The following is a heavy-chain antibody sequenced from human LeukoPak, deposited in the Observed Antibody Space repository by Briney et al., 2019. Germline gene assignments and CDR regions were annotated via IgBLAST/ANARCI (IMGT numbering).Heavy chain of an antibody. CDR2: IYYSGST. CDR3: ARQHCSSTSCYLHY. V-gene: IGHV4-59*08. J-gene: IGHJ4*02. D-gene: IGHD2-2*01. Sequence: PSETLSLTCTVSGGSISSYYWSWILQPPGKGLEWIGYIYYSGSTNYNPSLKSRVTISADTSKNQFSLKLSSVTAADTAVYYCARQHCSSTSCYLHYWGQGALVTVSS. CDR1: GGSISSYY.